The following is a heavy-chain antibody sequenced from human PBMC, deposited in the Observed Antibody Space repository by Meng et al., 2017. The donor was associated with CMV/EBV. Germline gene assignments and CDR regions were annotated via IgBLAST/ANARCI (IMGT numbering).Heavy chain of an antibody. CDR2: ISSSSSYI. Sequence: LTGAASGFTFSSYSMNWGRQAPGKGLEWVSSISSSSSYIYYADSVKGRFTISRDNAKNSLYLQMNSLRAEDTAVYYCARVVIMVYYYYGMDVWGQGTTVTVSS. CDR1: GFTFSSYS. J-gene: IGHJ6*02. CDR3: ARVVIMVYYYYGMDV. V-gene: IGHV3-21*01. D-gene: IGHD3-3*01.